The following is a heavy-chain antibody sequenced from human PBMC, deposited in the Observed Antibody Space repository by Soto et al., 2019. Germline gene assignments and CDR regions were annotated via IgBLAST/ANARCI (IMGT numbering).Heavy chain of an antibody. CDR3: ARDWGIIPATDNY. V-gene: IGHV1-18*04. Sequence: QVQMVQSGAEMKKPGASVKVSCKTSGYNFRSFGISWVRQAPGQGLEWMGWISPYNGNTDYAEKIQDRVTLSIDTSASTAYMELRNLRSDDTAVYYCARDWGIIPATDNYWGQGTLITVSS. J-gene: IGHJ4*02. D-gene: IGHD1-20*01. CDR2: ISPYNGNT. CDR1: GYNFRSFG.